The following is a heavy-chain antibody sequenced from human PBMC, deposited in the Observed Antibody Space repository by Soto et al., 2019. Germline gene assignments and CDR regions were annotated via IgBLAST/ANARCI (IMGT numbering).Heavy chain of an antibody. D-gene: IGHD3-22*01. J-gene: IGHJ6*02. V-gene: IGHV1-18*01. Sequence: QVQLVQSGAEVKKPGASVKVSCKASGYTFSSYAISWVRQAPGQGLEWMGWISAYNANTNYAQKLQGRVTMTTDTSPSTAYMELRSLRSDDTAVYYCARDGSSGYYDDYYYGMDVWGQGTTVTVSS. CDR2: ISAYNANT. CDR3: ARDGSSGYYDDYYYGMDV. CDR1: GYTFSSYA.